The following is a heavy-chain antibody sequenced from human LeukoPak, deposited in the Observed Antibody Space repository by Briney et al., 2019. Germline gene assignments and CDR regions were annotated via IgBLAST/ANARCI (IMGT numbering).Heavy chain of an antibody. J-gene: IGHJ4*02. Sequence: GGSLILSCAASGFTFSSYAMHWVRQAPGKGLEWVAVISYDGSNKYYADSVKGRFTISRDNSKNTLYLQMNSLRAEDTAVYYCARDRQLLRGFDYWGQGTLVTVSS. CDR3: ARDRQLLRGFDY. D-gene: IGHD2-15*01. CDR1: GFTFSSYA. CDR2: ISYDGSNK. V-gene: IGHV3-30*04.